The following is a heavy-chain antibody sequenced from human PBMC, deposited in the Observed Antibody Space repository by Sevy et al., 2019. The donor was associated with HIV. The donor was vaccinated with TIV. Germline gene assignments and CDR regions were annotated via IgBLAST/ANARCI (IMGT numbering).Heavy chain of an antibody. V-gene: IGHV4-34*01. D-gene: IGHD2-21*02. CDR1: GGSFSDYY. J-gene: IGHJ4*02. CDR3: ARGRGATAVNFDY. Sequence: SETLSLTCAVYGGSFSDYYWTWIRQPPGKGLEWIGEINHSGNSNYNPSLKSRLSISVDTSKKQFSLKLKSVTAADTATYLCARGRGATAVNFDYWGQGTLVTVSS. CDR2: INHSGNS.